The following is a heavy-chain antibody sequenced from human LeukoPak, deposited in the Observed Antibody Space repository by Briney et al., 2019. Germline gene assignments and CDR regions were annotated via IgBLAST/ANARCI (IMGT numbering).Heavy chain of an antibody. CDR1: GITFSSHN. V-gene: IGHV3-48*04. J-gene: IGHJ4*02. CDR3: AGYGSGSF. Sequence: GGSLRLSCAASGITFSSHNMDWVRQAPGKGLEWVSYISSSSSTIYYADSVKGRFTISRDNAKNSLYLQMNSLRPEDTAVCYCAGYGSGSFWGQGTLVTVSS. CDR2: ISSSSSTI. D-gene: IGHD3-10*01.